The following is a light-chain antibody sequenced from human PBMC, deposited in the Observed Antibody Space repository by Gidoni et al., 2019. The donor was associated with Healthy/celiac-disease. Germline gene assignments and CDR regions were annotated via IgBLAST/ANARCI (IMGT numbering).Light chain of an antibody. CDR2: GAS. J-gene: IGKJ2*01. Sequence: ESVLTQSPGTLSLSPGERATLACRASQSVSSSYLAWYQPKPGQAPRLLIYGASSRATGIPDRFSGSGSGTDFTLTISRLEPEDFAVYYCQPYGSSPNTFGQGTKLEIK. CDR1: QSVSSSY. V-gene: IGKV3-20*01. CDR3: QPYGSSPNT.